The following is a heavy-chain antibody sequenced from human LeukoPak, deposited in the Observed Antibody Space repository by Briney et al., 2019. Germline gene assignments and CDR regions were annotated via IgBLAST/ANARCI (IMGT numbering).Heavy chain of an antibody. CDR2: ISRSGDST. J-gene: IGHJ1*01. V-gene: IGHV3-23*01. Sequence: GGSLRLSCAASGFTFSSYAMSWVRQAPGKGLEWVSGISRSGDSTYYAASVKGRFTISRDNSENTLFLQMNSVRAYDTALYFFARNRPAGYDYDYGFELQHWGQGTLVTVSS. D-gene: IGHD4/OR15-4a*01. CDR3: ARNRPAGYDYDYGFELQH. CDR1: GFTFSSYA.